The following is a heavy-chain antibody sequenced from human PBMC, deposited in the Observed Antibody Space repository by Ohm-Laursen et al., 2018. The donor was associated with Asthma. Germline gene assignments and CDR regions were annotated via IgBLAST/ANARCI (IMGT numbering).Heavy chain of an antibody. CDR2: IYSGGST. D-gene: IGHD3-10*01. Sequence: GSLRLSCSASGFTVSSNYMSWVRQAPGKGLEWVSVIYSGGSTYYADSVKGRFTISRDDSKNTLNLQMSGLRGDDTAVYYCARGQGSGDISGSDPFDLWGQGTTVIVSS. J-gene: IGHJ3*01. V-gene: IGHV3-53*01. CDR3: ARGQGSGDISGSDPFDL. CDR1: GFTVSSNY.